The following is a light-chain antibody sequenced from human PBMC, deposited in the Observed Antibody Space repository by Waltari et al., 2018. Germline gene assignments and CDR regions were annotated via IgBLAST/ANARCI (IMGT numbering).Light chain of an antibody. Sequence: EIVLTQSPGPLSLSPGERATLSCRASQSISKYLVWYQQKPGQAPRLLIYEASIRATGIPDRCRGSGSGTDFSLIISRLEPEDFAVYYCQKDEALPATFGQGTKVEIK. J-gene: IGKJ1*01. V-gene: IGKV3-20*01. CDR1: QSISKY. CDR2: EAS. CDR3: QKDEALPAT.